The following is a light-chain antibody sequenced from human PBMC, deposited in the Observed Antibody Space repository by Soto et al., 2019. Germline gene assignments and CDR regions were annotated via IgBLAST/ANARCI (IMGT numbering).Light chain of an antibody. CDR3: QQLYTLPFT. CDR1: HDISTF. V-gene: IGKV1-9*01. CDR2: EAS. J-gene: IGKJ5*01. Sequence: IQVSQARSVLSACRGDRVTLPCRASHDISTFLAWYQQKPGKAPKLLIYEASTLQSGVPSRFSGSGSGTEFTLTISGLLPEDFAAYHCQQLYTLPFTFAQGTRLAI.